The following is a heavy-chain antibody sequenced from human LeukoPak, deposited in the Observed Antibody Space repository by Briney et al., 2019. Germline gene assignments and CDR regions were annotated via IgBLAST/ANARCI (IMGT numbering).Heavy chain of an antibody. CDR3: AKARAITGRNFFDP. V-gene: IGHV3-23*01. CDR1: GFTFSTYA. Sequence: PGGSLRLSCAASGFTFSTYAMSWVRQAPGKGLEWVSAISDTTYYADSVKGRFTISRDNSKNTLYLQMSSLRTEGTAVYYCAKARAITGRNFFDPWGQGTLVTVSS. J-gene: IGHJ5*02. D-gene: IGHD1-20*01. CDR2: ISDTT.